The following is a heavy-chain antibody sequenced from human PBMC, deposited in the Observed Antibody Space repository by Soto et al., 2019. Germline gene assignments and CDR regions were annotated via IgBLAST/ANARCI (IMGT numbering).Heavy chain of an antibody. CDR2: ISYDGSNK. V-gene: IGHV3-30*18. D-gene: IGHD2-21*02. J-gene: IGHJ6*02. CDR1: GFTFSSYG. CDR3: AKDKVVTAPTYYYGMDV. Sequence: QVQLVESGGGVVQPGRSLRLSCAASGFTFSSYGMHWVRQAPGKGLEWVAVISYDGSNKYYADSVKGRFTISRDNSKNTLYLQMNSRRAEDTAVYYCAKDKVVTAPTYYYGMDVWGQGTTVTVSS.